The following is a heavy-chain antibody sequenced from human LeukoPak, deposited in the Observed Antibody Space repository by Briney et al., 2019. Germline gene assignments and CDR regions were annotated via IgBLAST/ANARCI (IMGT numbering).Heavy chain of an antibody. CDR2: ISRSGSSI. Sequence: PGGSLRLSCAASGFTFSSYEMNWVRQAPGKGLEWVSYISRSGSSIYYADSVKGRFTISRDNAKNSLYLQMNSLRAEDTAVYYCARVGGIAAAGAIDYWGQGTLVTVSS. V-gene: IGHV3-48*03. D-gene: IGHD6-13*01. J-gene: IGHJ4*02. CDR1: GFTFSSYE. CDR3: ARVGGIAAAGAIDY.